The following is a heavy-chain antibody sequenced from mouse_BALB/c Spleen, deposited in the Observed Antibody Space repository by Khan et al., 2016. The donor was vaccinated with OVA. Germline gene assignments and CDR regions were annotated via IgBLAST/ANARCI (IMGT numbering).Heavy chain of an antibody. CDR3: AGGGAAYYRNDGGAMEY. CDR1: GYTFTTAG. CDR2: INTHSGVP. V-gene: IGHV9-4*02. J-gene: IGHJ4*01. D-gene: IGHD2-14*01. Sequence: QIQLVQSGPELKKPGETVRISCKASGYTFTTAGIQWVQKMPGKGLKWIGWINTHSGVPKYAEDFKGRFAFSLEISVNTAYLQITNLKTEDTAKYFCAGGGAAYYRNDGGAMEYWGQGTSVTVSS.